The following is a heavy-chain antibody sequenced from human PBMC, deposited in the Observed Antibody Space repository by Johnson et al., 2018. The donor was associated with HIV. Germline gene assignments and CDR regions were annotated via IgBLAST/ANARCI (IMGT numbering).Heavy chain of an antibody. CDR1: GFTFDDYG. CDR3: AREGNYYDSSSHAFDI. V-gene: IGHV3-30*03. CDR2: ISYDGSNK. Sequence: QVRLVESGGGVVRPGGSLRLSCAASGFTFDDYGMSWVRQAPGKGLEWVAVISYDGSNKYYADSVKGRFTISRDNSKNTLYLQMNSLRAEDTAVYYCAREGNYYDSSSHAFDIWGQGTMVTVSS. D-gene: IGHD3-22*01. J-gene: IGHJ3*02.